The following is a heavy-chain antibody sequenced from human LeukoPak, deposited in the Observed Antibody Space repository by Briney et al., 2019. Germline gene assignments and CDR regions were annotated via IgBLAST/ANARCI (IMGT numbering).Heavy chain of an antibody. D-gene: IGHD1-7*01. CDR1: GYSISSGYY. CDR3: ARVRNNWNYFSARNNWFDP. J-gene: IGHJ5*02. Sequence: SETLSLTCAVSGYSISSGYYWGWIRQPPGKGLEWIVSIYHSGSTYYNPSLKSRVTISVDTSKNQFSLKLSSVTAADTAVYYCARVRNNWNYFSARNNWFDPWGQGTLVTVSS. V-gene: IGHV4-38-2*01. CDR2: IYHSGST.